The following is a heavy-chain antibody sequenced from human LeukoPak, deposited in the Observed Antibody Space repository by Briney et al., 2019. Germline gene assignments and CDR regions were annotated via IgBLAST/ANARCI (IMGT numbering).Heavy chain of an antibody. CDR2: IYYSGST. CDR3: ARAACRGGSCYSSYYYYMDV. Sequence: SETLSLTCTVSGGSISSYYWSWIRQPPGKGLEWIGYIYYSGSTNYNPSLKSRVTISVDTSKNQFSLKLSSVTAADTAVFYCARAACRGGSCYSSYYYYMDVWGKGTTVTVSS. D-gene: IGHD2-15*01. V-gene: IGHV4-59*12. CDR1: GGSISSYY. J-gene: IGHJ6*03.